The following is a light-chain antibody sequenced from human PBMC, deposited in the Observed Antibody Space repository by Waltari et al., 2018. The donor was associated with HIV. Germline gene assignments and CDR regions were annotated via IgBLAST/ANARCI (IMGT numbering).Light chain of an antibody. J-gene: IGLJ1*01. Sequence: QSVLTQPPSASGIPGQRVTISCSGSSSNIGSNSVNWYQQLPGTAPRLLISTNNRRPSGVPDRFSGSKSGTSASLAISGLQPEDEADYYCAAWDYSLQGSYVLGTGTKVTVL. CDR1: SSNIGSNS. CDR2: TNN. V-gene: IGLV1-44*01. CDR3: AAWDYSLQGSYV.